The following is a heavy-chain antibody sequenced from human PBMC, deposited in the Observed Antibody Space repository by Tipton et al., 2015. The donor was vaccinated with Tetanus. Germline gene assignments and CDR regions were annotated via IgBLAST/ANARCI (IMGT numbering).Heavy chain of an antibody. V-gene: IGHV4-39*07. Sequence: TLSLTCTVSGGSISTSGFYWDWIRQSPTKGLEWIGNIYYSGGTHYSPSLKSRVTLSLDTTKKQVSLKLSSVTAADAAVYHCARVKVSVYGTQVDYFLDSWGQGTLVTVSS. J-gene: IGHJ4*02. CDR1: GGSISTSGFY. D-gene: IGHD2/OR15-2a*01. CDR3: ARVKVSVYGTQVDYFLDS. CDR2: IYYSGGT.